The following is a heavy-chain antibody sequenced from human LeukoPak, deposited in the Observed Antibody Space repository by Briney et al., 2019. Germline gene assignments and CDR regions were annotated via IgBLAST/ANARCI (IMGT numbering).Heavy chain of an antibody. J-gene: IGHJ4*02. D-gene: IGHD3-10*01. V-gene: IGHV3-64D*06. CDR1: GFTFSRYA. CDR2: ISSNGGST. CDR3: VKDSSSGSYFDY. Sequence: GGSLRLSCSASGFTFSRYAMHWVRQAPGKGLEYVSAISSNGGSTYYADSVKGRFTNSRDNSRNTLHLQMSSLRVEDTAVYYCVKDSSSGSYFDYWGQGTLVTVSS.